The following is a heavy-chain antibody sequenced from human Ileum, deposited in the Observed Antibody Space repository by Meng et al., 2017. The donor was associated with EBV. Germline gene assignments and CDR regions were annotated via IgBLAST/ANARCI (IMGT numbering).Heavy chain of an antibody. V-gene: IGHV4-30-2*01. CDR1: GGSISSGAFS. D-gene: IGHD4-17*01. CDR3: ASGRDYAWHS. J-gene: IGHJ4*02. CDR2: IYHSGST. Sequence: QLPLQESGSGLGKPSQTLSLTCAVSGGSISSGAFSWRSIRQPPGKGLEWIGEIYHSGSTNYNPSFKSRVTMSVDKSKNQISLNLSSVTAADTAVYYCASGRDYAWHSWGRGTLVTVSS.